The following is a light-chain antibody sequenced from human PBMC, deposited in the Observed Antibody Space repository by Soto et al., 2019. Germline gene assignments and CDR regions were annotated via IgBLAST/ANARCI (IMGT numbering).Light chain of an antibody. CDR2: EGS. J-gene: IGLJ2*01. CDR1: SSDVGSYNL. V-gene: IGLV2-23*03. CDR3: SSYAGSITVVV. Sequence: QSVLTQPASVSGSPGQSITISCTGTSSDVGSYNLVSWYQQHPGKAPKLMIYEGSKRPSGVSNRFSGSKSGNTASLTISGLQAEDEADYYCSSYAGSITVVVFGGGTKLTVL.